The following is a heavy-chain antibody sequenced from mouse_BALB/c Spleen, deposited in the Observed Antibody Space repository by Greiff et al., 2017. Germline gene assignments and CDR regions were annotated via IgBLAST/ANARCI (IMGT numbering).Heavy chain of an antibody. D-gene: IGHD2-14*01. CDR1: GFSLTSYG. CDR2: IWSGGST. J-gene: IGHJ4*01. V-gene: IGHV2-2*02. Sequence: VQGVESGPGLVQPSQSLSITCTVSGFSLTSYGVHWVRQSPGKGLEWLGVIWSGGSTDYNAAFISRLSISKDNSKSQVFFKMNSLQANDTAIYYCARNGLGWGAMDYWGQGTSVTVSS. CDR3: ARNGLGWGAMDY.